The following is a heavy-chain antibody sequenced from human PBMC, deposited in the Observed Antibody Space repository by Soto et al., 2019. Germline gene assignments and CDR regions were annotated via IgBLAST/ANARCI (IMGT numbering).Heavy chain of an antibody. J-gene: IGHJ4*02. CDR2: IYYSGST. CDR3: ARLARYYLWGSYQYYYDY. V-gene: IGHV4-39*01. Sequence: PSETLSLTCSVSSGSIRISNYYWGWVRQPPGKALEWIGSIYYSGSTLDNPSLKSRVTLSVDTPNNQFSLSLSSVTAADTAVYYCARLARYYLWGSYQYYYDYWGQGTLVTVSS. D-gene: IGHD3-16*02. CDR1: SGSIRISNYY.